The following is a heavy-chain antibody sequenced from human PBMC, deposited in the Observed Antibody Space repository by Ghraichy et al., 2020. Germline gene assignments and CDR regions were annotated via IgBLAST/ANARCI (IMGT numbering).Heavy chain of an antibody. CDR2: ISATGGTT. CDR3: ARGAPQITVMVLVTTNLDY. Sequence: GGSLRLSCAASGFTFSSYAMSWVRQAPGKGLEWVSGISATGGTTYYADSVKGRFSFSRDNSKNTLYLQMNSLRAEDTAVYYCARGAPQITVMVLVTTNLDYWGQGTLVTVSS. CDR1: GFTFSSYA. V-gene: IGHV3-23*01. J-gene: IGHJ4*02. D-gene: IGHD3-22*01.